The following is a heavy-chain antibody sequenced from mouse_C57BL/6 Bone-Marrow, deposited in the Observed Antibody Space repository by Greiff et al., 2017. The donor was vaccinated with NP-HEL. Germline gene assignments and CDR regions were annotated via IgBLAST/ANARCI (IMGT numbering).Heavy chain of an antibody. D-gene: IGHD1-1*01. CDR2: IDPSDSET. V-gene: IGHV1-52*01. J-gene: IGHJ2*01. CDR3: ARRGGSSSYYFDY. CDR1: GYTFTSYW. Sequence: QVQLQQPGAELVRPGSSVKLSCKASGYTFTSYWMHWVKQRPIQGLEWIGNIDPSDSETHSNQKFKDKATLTVDKSSSTAYMQLSRLTSEDSAVYYCARRGGSSSYYFDYWGQGTTLTVSS.